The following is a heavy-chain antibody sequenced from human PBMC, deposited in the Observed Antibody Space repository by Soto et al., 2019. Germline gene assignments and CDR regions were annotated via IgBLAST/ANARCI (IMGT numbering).Heavy chain of an antibody. Sequence: GASVKVSCKASGYTFTSYYMHWVRQAPGQGLEWMGIINPSGGSTSYAQKFQGRVTMTRDTSTSTVYMELSSLRSEDTAVYYCARDLGVLRFLEWLQRGDYYGMDVWGQGTTVTVSS. D-gene: IGHD3-3*01. CDR1: GYTFTSYY. CDR2: INPSGGST. CDR3: ARDLGVLRFLEWLQRGDYYGMDV. J-gene: IGHJ6*02. V-gene: IGHV1-46*01.